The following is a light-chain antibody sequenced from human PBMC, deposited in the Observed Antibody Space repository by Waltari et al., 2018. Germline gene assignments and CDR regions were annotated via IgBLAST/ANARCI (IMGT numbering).Light chain of an antibody. CDR1: NIGIHT. V-gene: IGLV3-21*02. Sequence: SYVLTQPPSVSVAPGQTAKVTCGGNNIGIHTVHWYQCKTGQAPVLVGYGNKERPSGIPERFSGPNAGNTATLTVGRVEAGDEAVYYCQVWDNYSDQGVFGGGTKLTVL. CDR2: GNK. CDR3: QVWDNYSDQGV. J-gene: IGLJ2*01.